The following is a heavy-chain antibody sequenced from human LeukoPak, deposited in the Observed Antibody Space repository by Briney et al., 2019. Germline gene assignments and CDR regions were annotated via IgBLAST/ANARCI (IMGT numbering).Heavy chain of an antibody. D-gene: IGHD4-17*01. V-gene: IGHV1-46*01. CDR2: INPSGGST. CDR3: ASSDTVTTGEAWLYYYYGMDV. CDR1: GYIFTHYY. J-gene: IGHJ6*02. Sequence: GASVKVSCKASGYIFTHYYMQWVRQAPGQGLEWMGIINPSGGSTSYPQKFQGRVTITADKSTSTAYMELSSLRSEDTAVYYCASSDTVTTGEAWLYYYYGMDVWGQGTTVTVSS.